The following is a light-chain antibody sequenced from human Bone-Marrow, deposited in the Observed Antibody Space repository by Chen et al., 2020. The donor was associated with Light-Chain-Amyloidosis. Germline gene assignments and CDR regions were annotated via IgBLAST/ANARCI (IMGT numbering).Light chain of an antibody. CDR2: DDS. J-gene: IGLJ3*02. Sequence: SYVLTQPSSVSVAPGQTATIACGGNKIGSTSVHWYQQTPGQAPLLVVYDDSDRPSGIHERLAGSNSGNTATLTISRVEAGDEADYYCQVWDRSSDRPVFGGGTKLTVL. CDR3: QVWDRSSDRPV. V-gene: IGLV3-21*02. CDR1: KIGSTS.